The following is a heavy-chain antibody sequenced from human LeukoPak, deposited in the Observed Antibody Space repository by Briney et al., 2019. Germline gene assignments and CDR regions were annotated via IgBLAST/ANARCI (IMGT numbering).Heavy chain of an antibody. V-gene: IGHV1-18*01. Sequence: GASVKVSCKASGYTFSSHGISWVRQAPGQGLEWMGWISTYNGNTKYTQKLQGRVTMTTDTSTSTAYMELRSLRSDDTAVYYCARDRRSTMVADYYYGMDVWGQGTTVTVSS. J-gene: IGHJ6*02. CDR1: GYTFSSHG. CDR2: ISTYNGNT. CDR3: ARDRRSTMVADYYYGMDV. D-gene: IGHD2-8*01.